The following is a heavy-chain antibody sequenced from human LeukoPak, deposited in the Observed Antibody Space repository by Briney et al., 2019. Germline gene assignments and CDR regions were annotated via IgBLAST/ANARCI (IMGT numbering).Heavy chain of an antibody. CDR2: INPNSGGT. CDR1: GYTFTGYY. CDR3: AREADCSSTSCYGSYYYYMDV. J-gene: IGHJ6*03. Sequence: GASVKVSCKASGYTFTGYYMHWVRQAPGQGLEWMGWINPNSGGTNYAQKFQGRVTMTRDTSISTAYMELSRLRSDDTAVYYCAREADCSSTSCYGSYYYYMDVWGKGTTVTVSS. D-gene: IGHD2-2*01. V-gene: IGHV1-2*02.